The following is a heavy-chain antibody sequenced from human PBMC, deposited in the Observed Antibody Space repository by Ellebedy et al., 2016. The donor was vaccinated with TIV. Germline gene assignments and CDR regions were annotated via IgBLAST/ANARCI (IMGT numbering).Heavy chain of an antibody. CDR3: ARDTALDY. Sequence: GESLKISCAASGFTFSDYYMSWIRQAPGKGLEWVSYISSSGSTIYYADSVKGRFTTSRDNAKNSLYLQMDSLRDEDTGVYYCARDTALDYWGQGTLLIVSS. CDR1: GFTFSDYY. CDR2: ISSSGSTI. D-gene: IGHD5-18*01. J-gene: IGHJ4*02. V-gene: IGHV3-11*04.